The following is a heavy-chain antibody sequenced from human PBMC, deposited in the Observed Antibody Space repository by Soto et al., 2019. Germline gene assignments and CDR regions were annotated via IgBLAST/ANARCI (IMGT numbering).Heavy chain of an antibody. CDR1: GGSMSGYH. CDR2: IYHSGST. J-gene: IGHJ4*02. V-gene: IGHV4-59*01. Sequence: SLTCTGSGGSMSGYHWSGIRQPPGKGLQWIGYIYHSGSTNYNASLKSRVTMSVDTSKSQFSLKLRYVTAADTAVYYCAKVGIAAAATVSLSSDYWRPGPLVTVSS. CDR3: AKVGIAAAATVSLSSDY. D-gene: IGHD6-13*01.